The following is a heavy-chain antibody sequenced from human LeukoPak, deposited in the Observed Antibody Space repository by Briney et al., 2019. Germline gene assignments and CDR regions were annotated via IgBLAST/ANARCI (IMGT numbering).Heavy chain of an antibody. J-gene: IGHJ3*02. CDR3: ARRNRLSAAGTGTPRAFDI. Sequence: PSETLSLTCAVYGGSFSGYYWSGIRSPPGKGQEWIGEINHNGSTNYNPALKSPLTLSVDTSKNQSSLKLSSVTAADTAVYYCARRNRLSAAGTGTPRAFDIWGQGTMVTVSS. V-gene: IGHV4-34*01. D-gene: IGHD6-13*01. CDR1: GGSFSGYY. CDR2: INHNGST.